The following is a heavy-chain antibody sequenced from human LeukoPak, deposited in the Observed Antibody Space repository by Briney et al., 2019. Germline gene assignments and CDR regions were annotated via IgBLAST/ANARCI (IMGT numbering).Heavy chain of an antibody. CDR2: IKQDGSEK. D-gene: IGHD3-10*02. V-gene: IGHV3-7*03. Sequence: GGSLRLSCAASGFTFSSYWMSWVRKAPGKGLEWVANIKQDGSEKYYVDSVKGRFTISRDNAKNSLYLQMNSLRAEDTAVYYCARELLRWVGAFDIWGQGTMVTVSS. CDR1: GFTFSSYW. J-gene: IGHJ3*02. CDR3: ARELLRWVGAFDI.